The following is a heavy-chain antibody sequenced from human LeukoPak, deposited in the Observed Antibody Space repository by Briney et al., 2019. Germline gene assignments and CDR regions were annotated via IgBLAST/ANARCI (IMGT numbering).Heavy chain of an antibody. J-gene: IGHJ5*02. CDR1: GYTFTSYG. Sequence: ASVKASCKASGYTFTSYGISWVRQAPGQGLEWMGWISAYNGNTNYAQKLQGRVTMTTDTSTSTAYMELRSLRSDDTAVYHCARAEYCSSTSCYPFDPWGQGTLVTVSS. CDR3: ARAEYCSSTSCYPFDP. D-gene: IGHD2-2*01. V-gene: IGHV1-18*01. CDR2: ISAYNGNT.